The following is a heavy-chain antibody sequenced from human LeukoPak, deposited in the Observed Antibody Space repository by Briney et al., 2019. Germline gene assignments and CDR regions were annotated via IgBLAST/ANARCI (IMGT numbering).Heavy chain of an antibody. CDR2: IIPILGTA. Sequence: GASVKVSCKASGGTFSSYAISWVRQAPGQGLEWMGRIIPILGTANYAQKFQGRVTITADESTSTAYMELSSLRSEDTAVYYCAREEVLAYCGGDCYSHFDYWGQGTLVTVSS. CDR3: AREEVLAYCGGDCYSHFDY. D-gene: IGHD2-21*02. V-gene: IGHV1-69*11. J-gene: IGHJ4*02. CDR1: GGTFSSYA.